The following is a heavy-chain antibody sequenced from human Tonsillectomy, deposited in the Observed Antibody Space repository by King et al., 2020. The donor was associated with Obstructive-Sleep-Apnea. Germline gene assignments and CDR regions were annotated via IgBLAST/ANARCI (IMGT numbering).Heavy chain of an antibody. D-gene: IGHD6-13*01. Sequence: VQLVESGGGLVQPGGSLRLSCAASGFTFGSYAMSWVRQAPGKGLEWVSTISGGGYDTYYADSVKGRFIVSRDDSKNTLYLQMRNLRPDDAAVYYCAKERGAAAVRRNNSFDPWGQGTLVTVSS. J-gene: IGHJ5*02. V-gene: IGHV3-23*04. CDR1: GFTFGSYA. CDR3: AKERGAAAVRRNNSFDP. CDR2: ISGGGYDT.